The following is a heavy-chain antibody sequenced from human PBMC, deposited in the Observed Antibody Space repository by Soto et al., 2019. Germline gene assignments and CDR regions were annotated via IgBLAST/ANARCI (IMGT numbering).Heavy chain of an antibody. CDR3: ARSAYPLDLFDY. CDR1: GFTFSSYS. V-gene: IGHV3-21*01. J-gene: IGHJ4*02. CDR2: ISSSSSYI. Sequence: GGSLRLSCAASGFTFSSYSMNWVRQAPGKGLEWVSSISSSSSYIYYADSVKGRFTISRDNAKNSLYLQMNSLSAEDAAVYYCARSAYPLDLFDYWGQGTLVTVSS.